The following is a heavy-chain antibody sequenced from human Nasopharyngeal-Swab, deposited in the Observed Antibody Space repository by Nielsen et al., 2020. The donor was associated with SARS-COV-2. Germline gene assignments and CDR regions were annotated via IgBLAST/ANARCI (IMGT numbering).Heavy chain of an antibody. CDR3: ARGRHIVATILRYYYYMDV. D-gene: IGHD5-12*01. V-gene: IGHV4-34*01. CDR2: INHSGST. Sequence: WIRQPPGKGLEWIGEINHSGSTNYNPPLKSRVTISVDTSKNQFSLKLSSVTAADTAVYYCARGRHIVATILRYYYYMDVWGKGTTVTVSS. J-gene: IGHJ6*03.